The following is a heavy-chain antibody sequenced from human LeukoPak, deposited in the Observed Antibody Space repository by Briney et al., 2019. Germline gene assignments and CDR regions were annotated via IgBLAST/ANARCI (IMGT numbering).Heavy chain of an antibody. J-gene: IGHJ4*02. D-gene: IGHD3-22*01. CDR1: GFTFSSYG. CDR2: TRYDGSNK. CDR3: ASSRYDSSGYYGIIGY. V-gene: IGHV3-30*02. Sequence: GGSLRLSCGASGFTFSSYGMHWVRQAPGKGLEWVAFTRYDGSNKYYADSVKGRFTISRDSSKNTLYLQMNSLRAEDTALYYCASSRYDSSGYYGIIGYWGQGTLVTVSS.